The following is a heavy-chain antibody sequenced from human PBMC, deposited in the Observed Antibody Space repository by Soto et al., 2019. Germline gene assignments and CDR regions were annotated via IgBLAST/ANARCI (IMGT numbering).Heavy chain of an antibody. CDR2: IGAASDT. CDR3: ARGVLGPGDYYYGMEV. D-gene: IGHD7-27*01. V-gene: IGHV3-13*01. J-gene: IGHJ6*01. Sequence: VGSLRLSCASSVFTFSNYDMHCVRQSPGEGLEWVSGIGAASDTYYPVSVQGRFTVSRDNAKKSLYLQMNSLRAGDTAVYYCARGVLGPGDYYYGMEVWGQGTTVNLS. CDR1: VFTFSNYD.